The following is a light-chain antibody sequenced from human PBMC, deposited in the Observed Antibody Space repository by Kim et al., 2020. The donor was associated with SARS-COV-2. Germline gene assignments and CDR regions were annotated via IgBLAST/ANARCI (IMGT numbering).Light chain of an antibody. CDR3: QQRTTWPPWT. CDR2: DAS. J-gene: IGKJ1*01. V-gene: IGKV3-11*01. Sequence: LSPGERATRSCRASQSIDSYLAWYQQRPGQPPRLLIYDASNRATGIPARFSGSGSGTDFTLTISRLEPEDFAVYYCQQRTTWPPWTFGQGTKVE. CDR1: QSIDSY.